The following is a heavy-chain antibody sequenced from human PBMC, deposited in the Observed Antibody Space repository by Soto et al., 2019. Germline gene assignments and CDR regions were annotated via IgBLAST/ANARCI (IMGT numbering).Heavy chain of an antibody. D-gene: IGHD2-15*01. V-gene: IGHV1-69*02. Sequence: SVKVSCKASGGTFSSYTISWVRQAPGQGLEWMGRIIPILGIANYAQKFQGRVTITADKSTSTAYMELSSLRSEDTAVYYCARIKVVAQSYYYYGMDVWCQGTTVTVSS. CDR1: GGTFSSYT. CDR2: IIPILGIA. J-gene: IGHJ6*02. CDR3: ARIKVVAQSYYYYGMDV.